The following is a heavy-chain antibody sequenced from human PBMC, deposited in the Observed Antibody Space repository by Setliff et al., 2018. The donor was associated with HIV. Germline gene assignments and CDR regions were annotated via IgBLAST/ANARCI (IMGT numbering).Heavy chain of an antibody. V-gene: IGHV1-18*01. D-gene: IGHD6-19*01. J-gene: IGHJ4*02. Sequence: ASVKVSCKASGYTFTNYGITWVRQAPGHGLEWMGWIGAKNDNTNYARQFQGRVTMTTDTSTNTVYMELRSLTSDDTALYYCARLRHNRPWLVVNSPLDSWGQGTLVTVSS. CDR1: GYTFTNYG. CDR2: IGAKNDNT. CDR3: ARLRHNRPWLVVNSPLDS.